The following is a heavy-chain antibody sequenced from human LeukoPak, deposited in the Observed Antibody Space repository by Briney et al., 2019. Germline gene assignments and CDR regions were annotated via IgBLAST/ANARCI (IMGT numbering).Heavy chain of an antibody. CDR2: NYHSGST. CDR3: ARVPPDYNDLHDALDL. Sequence: SETLSLTCTVSGYSISSGYYWGWIRQPPGKGLEWIGSNYHSGSTYYNPSLKSRVTISVDTSKNQFSLKLSSVTAADTAVYYCARVPPDYNDLHDALDLWGQGTVVTVSS. D-gene: IGHD4-17*01. V-gene: IGHV4-38-2*02. CDR1: GYSISSGYY. J-gene: IGHJ3*01.